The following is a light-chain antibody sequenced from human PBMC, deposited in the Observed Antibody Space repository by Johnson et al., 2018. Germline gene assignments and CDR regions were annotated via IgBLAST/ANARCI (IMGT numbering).Light chain of an antibody. V-gene: IGLV1-51*02. Sequence: QSVLTQPPSVSAAPGQKVTISCSGSSSNIGNNYVSWYQQLPGTAPKLLIYENNKRPSGIPDRFSGSKSGTSATLGITGLQTGDEADYYCGTWVSCLSAGNVFGTGTKVTVL. CDR2: ENN. CDR1: SSNIGNNY. CDR3: GTWVSCLSAGNV. J-gene: IGLJ1*01.